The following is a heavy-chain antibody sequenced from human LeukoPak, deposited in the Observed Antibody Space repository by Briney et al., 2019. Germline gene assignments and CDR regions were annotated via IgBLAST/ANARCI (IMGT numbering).Heavy chain of an antibody. V-gene: IGHV4-31*03. CDR1: GGSISSGGYY. Sequence: SETLSLTCTVSGGSISSGGYYWSWIRQHPGKGLEWIGYIYYSGSTYYNPSLKSRVTISVDTSKNQFSLKLSSVTAADTAVYYCARAQYSGYASGDYYFDYWGQGTLVTVSS. CDR2: IYYSGST. J-gene: IGHJ4*02. D-gene: IGHD5-12*01. CDR3: ARAQYSGYASGDYYFDY.